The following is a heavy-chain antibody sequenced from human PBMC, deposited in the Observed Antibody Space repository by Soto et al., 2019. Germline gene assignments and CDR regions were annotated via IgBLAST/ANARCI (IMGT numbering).Heavy chain of an antibody. Sequence: QFQLQESGPGLVKPSGTLSLTCTVSGGFISSGNWWSWVRQSPGKGLDWIGEISHTGSTKYNPSLKGRLTMSVENSKNQFSLELTSVTAADTAGYFFAAMSYFDKFGRTAFGHWGQGTLVTVSP. CDR3: AAMSYFDKFGRTAFGH. D-gene: IGHD3-22*01. CDR2: ISHTGST. CDR1: GGFISSGNW. J-gene: IGHJ4*02. V-gene: IGHV4-4*02.